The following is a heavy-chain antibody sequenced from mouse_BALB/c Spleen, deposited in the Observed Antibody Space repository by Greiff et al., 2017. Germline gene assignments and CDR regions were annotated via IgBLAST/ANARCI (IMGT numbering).Heavy chain of an antibody. Sequence: VQLQQSGPGLVAPSQSLSITCTVSGFSLTSYGVHWVRQPPGKGLEWLGVIWAGGSTNYNSALMSRLSISKDNSKSQVFLKMNSLQTDDTAMYYCARALLRLPYAMDYWGQGTSVTVSS. CDR1: GFSLTSYG. CDR3: ARALLRLPYAMDY. V-gene: IGHV2-9*02. J-gene: IGHJ4*01. CDR2: IWAGGST. D-gene: IGHD1-2*01.